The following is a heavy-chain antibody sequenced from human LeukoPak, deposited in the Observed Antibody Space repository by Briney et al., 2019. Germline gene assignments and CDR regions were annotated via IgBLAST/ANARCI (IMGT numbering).Heavy chain of an antibody. Sequence: GGSLRLSCAAPGFTFSSYAMSWVRQAPGKGLEWVSAISGSGGSTYYADSVKGRFTISRDNSKNTLYLQMNSVRAEDTAVYYCAKRALRSSSFYYYYGMDVWGQGTTVTVSS. D-gene: IGHD6-13*01. CDR3: AKRALRSSSFYYYYGMDV. J-gene: IGHJ6*02. V-gene: IGHV3-23*01. CDR1: GFTFSSYA. CDR2: ISGSGGST.